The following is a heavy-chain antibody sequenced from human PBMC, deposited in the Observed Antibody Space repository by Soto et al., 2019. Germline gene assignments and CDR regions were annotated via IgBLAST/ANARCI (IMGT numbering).Heavy chain of an antibody. J-gene: IGHJ4*02. CDR2: ISGSSYYI. D-gene: IGHD3-22*01. CDR3: ARAGHYDSGGHASFDS. V-gene: IGHV3-21*01. CDR1: GFTLSSYS. Sequence: GGSLRLSCAASGFTLSSYSMXWVRQAPGRGLEWVSSISGSSYYIYYADSVKGRFTISRDNAKNSLYLQLNSLRAEDTAVYYCARAGHYDSGGHASFDSWGQGTLVTVSS.